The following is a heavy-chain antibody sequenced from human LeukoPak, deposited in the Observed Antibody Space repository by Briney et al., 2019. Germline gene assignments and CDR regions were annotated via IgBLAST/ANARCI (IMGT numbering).Heavy chain of an antibody. CDR3: AKGRREQPFDY. CDR1: GFTFSSYA. J-gene: IGHJ4*02. CDR2: ISSSGGST. Sequence: QTGGSLRLSCAASGFTFSSYAMSWVRQAPGKGLEWVSSISSSGGSTYYADSVKSRFTISRDNSKNTLYLQMNSLRAEDTAVYYCAKGRREQPFDYWGQETLVTVSS. V-gene: IGHV3-23*01. D-gene: IGHD1-26*01.